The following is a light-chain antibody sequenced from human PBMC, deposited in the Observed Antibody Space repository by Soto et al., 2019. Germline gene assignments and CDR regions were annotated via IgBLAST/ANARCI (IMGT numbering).Light chain of an antibody. J-gene: IGKJ4*01. CDR3: QQSYSNPDT. Sequence: DIQMTQSPSSLSASVGDRVTITCRASQSISSYLNWYQQKPGKAPKLLIYAASSLQSGVPSRFSGSGSGTDFTLTISSLQPEDFATYYCQQSYSNPDTFGGGTKVAIK. CDR1: QSISSY. V-gene: IGKV1-39*01. CDR2: AAS.